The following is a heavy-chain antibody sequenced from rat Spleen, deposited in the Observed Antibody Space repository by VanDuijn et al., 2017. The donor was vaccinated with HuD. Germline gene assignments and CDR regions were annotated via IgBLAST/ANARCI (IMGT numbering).Heavy chain of an antibody. CDR1: GFSLISHS. CDR3: ARDVANYYGGTYGVLAA. J-gene: IGHJ4*01. Sequence: QVQLKESGPGLVQPSQTLSLICTVSGFSLISHSVHWVRQPPGKGLEWMGAIWSGGSTDYNSVLKSRLSISRDTSKSQIFLKMNSLQTEDIATYYCARDVANYYGGTYGVLAAWGQGASVTVSS. D-gene: IGHD1-12*02. V-gene: IGHV2-30*01. CDR2: IWSGGST.